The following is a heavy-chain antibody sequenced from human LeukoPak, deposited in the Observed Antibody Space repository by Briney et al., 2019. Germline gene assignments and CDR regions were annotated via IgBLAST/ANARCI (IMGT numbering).Heavy chain of an antibody. CDR3: ARWPYGSDY. J-gene: IGHJ4*02. Sequence: PSETLSLTCAVYGGSFSGYYWSWIRRPPGKGLEWIGEINHSGSTNYNPSLKSRVTISVDTSKNQFSLKLSSVTAADTAVYYCARWPYGSDYWGQGTLVTVSS. V-gene: IGHV4-34*01. CDR2: INHSGST. CDR1: GGSFSGYY. D-gene: IGHD3-10*01.